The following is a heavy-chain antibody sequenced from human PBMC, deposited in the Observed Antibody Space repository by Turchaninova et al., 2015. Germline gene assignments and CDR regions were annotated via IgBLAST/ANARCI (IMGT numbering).Heavy chain of an antibody. CDR2: ICRSGLT. J-gene: IGHJ4*02. CDR3: ARVDWGSAY. V-gene: IGHV4-38-2*02. CDR1: GYFISSGYH. D-gene: IGHD7-27*01. Sequence: QLQLQESGPGLVKSSETLSLTCTVSGYFISSGYHWGWIRQPPGKGLEWIGGICRSGLTYYNSPLKSRVTMSVDTSNHQCSLKLSSVTAADTAVYYCARVDWGSAYWGQGTLVTVSS.